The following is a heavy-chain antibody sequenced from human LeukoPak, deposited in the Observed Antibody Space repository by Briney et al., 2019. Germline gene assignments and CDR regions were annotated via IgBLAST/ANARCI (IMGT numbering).Heavy chain of an antibody. J-gene: IGHJ6*03. CDR3: ARTTEGGYTYGYFYYYYMDV. Sequence: SETLSLTCTVYGGSISSYYWSWIRQPPGKGLEWIGYIYYSGSTNYKSSLKSRVTISVDTSKNQFSLKLNSVTAADTAVYYCARTTEGGYTYGYFYYYYMDVWGKGTTVTISS. CDR2: IYYSGST. D-gene: IGHD5-18*01. CDR1: GGSISSYY. V-gene: IGHV4-59*01.